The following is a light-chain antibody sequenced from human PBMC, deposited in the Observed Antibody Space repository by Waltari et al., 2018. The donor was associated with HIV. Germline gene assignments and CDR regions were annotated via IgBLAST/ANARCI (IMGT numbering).Light chain of an antibody. Sequence: QSALAQPPSASGSAGQPVTISCTGTSSDVGAYNYVSWYQKHPGKSPKLIIYDVTKRPSGVPDRVSGSKSGNTASLTVSGLQGEDEADYYCSSYADSDTPVVFGGGTKLTVL. V-gene: IGLV2-8*01. J-gene: IGLJ2*01. CDR3: SSYADSDTPVV. CDR2: DVT. CDR1: SSDVGAYNY.